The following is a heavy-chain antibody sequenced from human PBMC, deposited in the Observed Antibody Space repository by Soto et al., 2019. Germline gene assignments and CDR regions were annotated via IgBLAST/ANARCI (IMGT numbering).Heavy chain of an antibody. J-gene: IGHJ6*03. CDR1: GYPFSSYD. D-gene: IGHD2-15*01. CDR2: ISVYNGNT. CDR3: ARGTIVVSPYYYMDV. Sequence: QGQLVQSGGEVKKIGASVRVSCRASGYPFSSYDITWVRQAPGQGLEWMGWISVYNGNTNYAPKFQGRVTMTTDTPPSTVHMELRSLRSDDTAIYYCARGTIVVSPYYYMDVWGKGTTVTVSS. V-gene: IGHV1-18*01.